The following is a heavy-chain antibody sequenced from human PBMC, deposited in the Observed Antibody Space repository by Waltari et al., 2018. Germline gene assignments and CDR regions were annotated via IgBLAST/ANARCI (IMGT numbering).Heavy chain of an antibody. V-gene: IGHV3-74*03. Sequence: EAQVVESGGTFVQPGGSLRLSCTASGFPFSPYWMHWVRQAPGKGLVWGSGVSRDGSRTAYADPVNGRFTISRDNARNTVHLEMNTLTVEDTALYYCGTLEAVASWGQGTQVTVSS. J-gene: IGHJ5*02. CDR3: GTLEAVAS. CDR2: VSRDGSRT. CDR1: GFPFSPYW.